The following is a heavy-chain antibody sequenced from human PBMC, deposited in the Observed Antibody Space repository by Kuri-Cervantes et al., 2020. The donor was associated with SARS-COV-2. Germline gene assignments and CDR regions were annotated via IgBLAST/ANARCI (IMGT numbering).Heavy chain of an antibody. Sequence: SGTVSGYSISSGYYWGWIRQPPGKGLEWSGSIYHSGSTYYNPSLKSRDTISVDTSKNQFSLKLSSVTAADTAVYYCARGIVGATGEYYFDYWGQGTLVTVSS. CDR3: ARGIVGATGEYYFDY. CDR2: IYHSGST. CDR1: GYSISSGYY. D-gene: IGHD1-26*01. V-gene: IGHV4-38-2*02. J-gene: IGHJ4*02.